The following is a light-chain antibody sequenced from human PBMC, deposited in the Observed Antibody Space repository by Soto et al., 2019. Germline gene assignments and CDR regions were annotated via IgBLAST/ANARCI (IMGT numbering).Light chain of an antibody. J-gene: IGLJ2*01. Sequence: QSVLTQPPSVSGAPGQRVTISCTGSSSNIGAGYDVHWYQQLPGTGPKLLMYGNSNRPSGVPDRLSGSKSGTSASLAITGLQAGDEANYYCQSYHSSLSTVVFGGGTKLPVL. V-gene: IGLV1-40*01. CDR2: GNS. CDR1: SSNIGAGYD. CDR3: QSYHSSLSTVV.